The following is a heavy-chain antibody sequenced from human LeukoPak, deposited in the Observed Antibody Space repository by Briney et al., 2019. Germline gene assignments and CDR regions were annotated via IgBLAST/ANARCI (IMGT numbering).Heavy chain of an antibody. CDR1: GGSISSSSYY. D-gene: IGHD3-16*02. CDR3: ARGTRVGMITFGGVIAIAPHPLDY. J-gene: IGHJ4*02. CDR2: INHSGST. Sequence: SETLSLTCTVSGGSISSSSYYWGWIRQPPGKGLEWIGEINHSGSTNYNPSLKSRVTISVDTSKNQFSLKLSSVTAADTAVYYCARGTRVGMITFGGVIAIAPHPLDYWGQGTLVTVSS. V-gene: IGHV4-39*07.